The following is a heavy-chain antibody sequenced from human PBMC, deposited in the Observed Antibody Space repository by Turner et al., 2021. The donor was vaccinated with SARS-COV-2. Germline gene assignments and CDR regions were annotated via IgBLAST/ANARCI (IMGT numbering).Heavy chain of an antibody. CDR1: GGSISSSSYY. CDR2: IYYSGST. D-gene: IGHD5-12*01. J-gene: IGHJ4*02. Sequence: QLQLQESGPGLVKPSETLSLTCTVSGGSISSSSYYWGWIRQPPGKGLEWIGSIYYSGSTYYNPSLKSRVTISVDTSKNQFSLKLRSVTAADTAVYYCATWLATSNRNYWGQGTLVTVSS. V-gene: IGHV4-39*01. CDR3: ATWLATSNRNY.